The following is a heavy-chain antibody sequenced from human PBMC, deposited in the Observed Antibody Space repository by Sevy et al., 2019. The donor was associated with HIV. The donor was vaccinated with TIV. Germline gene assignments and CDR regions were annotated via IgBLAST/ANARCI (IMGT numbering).Heavy chain of an antibody. D-gene: IGHD1-26*01. CDR1: GGSITSLY. Sequence: SETLSLTCTVSGGSITSLYWNWIRQPPGKGLEWIANIYYNGHINYNPSLKHRVTLSLDTSKNQFSLRLSSVTAADTAMYYCAGENAWGRGYSWGQGTLVTVSS. CDR2: IYYNGHI. V-gene: IGHV4-59*08. J-gene: IGHJ4*02. CDR3: AGENAWGRGYS.